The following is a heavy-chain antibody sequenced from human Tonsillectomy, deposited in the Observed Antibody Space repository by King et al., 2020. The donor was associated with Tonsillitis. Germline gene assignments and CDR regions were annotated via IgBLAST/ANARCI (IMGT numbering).Heavy chain of an antibody. V-gene: IGHV3-53*01. D-gene: IGHD3-10*01. CDR3: ARGGVNDAFDI. J-gene: IGHJ3*02. Sequence: VQLVESGGGLIQPGGSLRLSCAASGFTVSNNFMSWVRQAPGKGLEWVSIIYSGGSTYYADSVKGRFTISRDSSKNTLYLQMNSLRADDTAVYYCARGGVNDAFDIWGQGTMVTVSS. CDR1: GFTVSNNF. CDR2: IYSGGST.